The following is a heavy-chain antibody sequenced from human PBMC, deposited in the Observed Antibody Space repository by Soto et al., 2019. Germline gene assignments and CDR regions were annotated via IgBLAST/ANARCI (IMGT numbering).Heavy chain of an antibody. Sequence: LSLTCAVSGYSISSGYYWGWIRQPPGKGLEWIGSIYHSGSTYYDPSLKSRVTISVDTSKNQFSLKLSSVTAADTAVYYCARGGYYYGWFDPWGQGTLVTVSS. J-gene: IGHJ5*02. D-gene: IGHD3-22*01. CDR3: ARGGYYYGWFDP. CDR2: IYHSGST. CDR1: GYSISSGYY. V-gene: IGHV4-38-2*01.